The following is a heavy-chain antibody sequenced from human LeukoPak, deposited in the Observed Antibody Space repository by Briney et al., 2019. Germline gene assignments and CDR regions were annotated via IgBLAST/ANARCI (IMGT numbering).Heavy chain of an antibody. CDR1: GFTFSSYA. CDR3: ARSVTTVTTGLDY. CDR2: ISSNGGST. V-gene: IGHV3-64*01. D-gene: IGHD4-17*01. J-gene: IGHJ4*02. Sequence: GGSLRLSCAASGFTFSSYAMHWVRQAPGKGLEYVSAISSNGGSTYYANSVKGRFTISRDNSKNTLYLQMGSLRAEDMAVYHCARSVTTVTTGLDYWGQGTLVTVSS.